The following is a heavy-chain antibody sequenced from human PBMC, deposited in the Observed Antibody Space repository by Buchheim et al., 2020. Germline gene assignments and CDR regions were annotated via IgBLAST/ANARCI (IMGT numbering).Heavy chain of an antibody. CDR2: IYYSGST. Sequence: QVQLQESGPGLVKPSETLSLTCTVSGGSISSYYWNWIRQPPGKGLEWIGYIYYSGSTNYNASLKSRVTISVDTSKNQFSLRLSSVTAADTAVYYCARGNYYDSSGYNPAFDYWGQGTL. J-gene: IGHJ4*02. D-gene: IGHD3-22*01. CDR1: GGSISSYY. CDR3: ARGNYYDSSGYNPAFDY. V-gene: IGHV4-59*01.